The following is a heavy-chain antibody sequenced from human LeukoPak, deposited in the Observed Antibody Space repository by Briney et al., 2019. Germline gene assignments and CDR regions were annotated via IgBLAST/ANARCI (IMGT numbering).Heavy chain of an antibody. CDR3: ARDRAFDI. J-gene: IGHJ3*02. V-gene: IGHV4-31*03. CDR1: GRSISSGGYY. Sequence: SETLSLTCTVSGRSISSGGYYSSWIRQHPGKGLEWIGYIYYSGSTYYNPSLKTRTTISVDTTKNQFSLKLSSVTAADTAVYYCARDRAFDIWGQGTMGTVSS. CDR2: IYYSGST.